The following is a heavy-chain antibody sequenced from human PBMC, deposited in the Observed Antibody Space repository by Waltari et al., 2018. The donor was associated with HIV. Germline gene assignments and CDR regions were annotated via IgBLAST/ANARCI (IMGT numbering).Heavy chain of an antibody. CDR3: ARTLVTTDNWFDP. CDR2: INAGNGNT. J-gene: IGHJ5*02. D-gene: IGHD4-4*01. V-gene: IGHV1-3*01. Sequence: QVQLVQSGAEVKKPGASVKVSCKASGYTFTSYAMHWVRQAPGQRLEWMGWINAGNGNTKYAQKFQGRVTITRDTSASTAYMELSSLRSEDTAVYYCARTLVTTDNWFDPWGQGTLVTVSS. CDR1: GYTFTSYA.